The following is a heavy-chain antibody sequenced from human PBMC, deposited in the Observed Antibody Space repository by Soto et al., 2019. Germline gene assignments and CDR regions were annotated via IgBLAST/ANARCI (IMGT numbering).Heavy chain of an antibody. CDR3: ARGGQDFWSGPFDY. CDR2: IDNSGST. Sequence: PSEILSLTCTVSGGSISNYFCNWIRQPAGKAVEWIGRIDNSGSTNYNPSLKSRITMSADTSRTQFSLKLNSVTAADTDVYYCARGGQDFWSGPFDYWGQGALVTVSA. V-gene: IGHV4-4*07. J-gene: IGHJ4*02. D-gene: IGHD3-3*01. CDR1: GGSISNYF.